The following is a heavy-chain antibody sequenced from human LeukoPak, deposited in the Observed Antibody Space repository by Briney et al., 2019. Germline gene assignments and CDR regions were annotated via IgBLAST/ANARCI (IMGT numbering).Heavy chain of an antibody. V-gene: IGHV3-23*01. D-gene: IGHD2-15*01. CDR3: AKGHGPVVVVAAGIDY. Sequence: GGSLRLSCVPSEFTFSDYAMNWVRQAPGKGLEWVSTISPSGDSTYYADSVKGRFTISRDNSKNTVYLQMNTLRAEDTAVYYCAKGHGPVVVVAAGIDYWGQGTLVTVSS. CDR1: EFTFSDYA. CDR2: ISPSGDST. J-gene: IGHJ4*02.